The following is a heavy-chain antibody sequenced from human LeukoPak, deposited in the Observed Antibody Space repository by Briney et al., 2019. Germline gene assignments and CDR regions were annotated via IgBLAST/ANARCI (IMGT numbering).Heavy chain of an antibody. D-gene: IGHD3-10*01. J-gene: IGHJ4*02. Sequence: SETLSLTCTVSHYSISSNYYWGWIRQPPEKGLEWIGYIYYSGSTNYNPSLKSRVTISVDTSKNQFSLKLSSVTAADTAVYYCASYGSGSYQKNFDYWGQGTLVTVSS. CDR3: ASYGSGSYQKNFDY. V-gene: IGHV4-38-2*02. CDR1: HYSISSNYY. CDR2: IYYSGST.